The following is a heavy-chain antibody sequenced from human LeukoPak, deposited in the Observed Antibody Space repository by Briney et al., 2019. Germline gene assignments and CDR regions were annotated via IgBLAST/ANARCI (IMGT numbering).Heavy chain of an antibody. CDR2: IRYDGSNK. J-gene: IGHJ4*02. D-gene: IGHD2-2*01. V-gene: IGHV3-30*02. CDR1: GFTFSSYG. CDR3: ARELYCSSTSCYGVEFDY. Sequence: GGSLRLSCAASGFTFSSYGMHWVRQAPGKGLEWVAFIRYDGSNKYYADSVKGRFTISRDNSKNTLYLQMNSLRAEDTAVYYCARELYCSSTSCYGVEFDYWGQGTLVTVSS.